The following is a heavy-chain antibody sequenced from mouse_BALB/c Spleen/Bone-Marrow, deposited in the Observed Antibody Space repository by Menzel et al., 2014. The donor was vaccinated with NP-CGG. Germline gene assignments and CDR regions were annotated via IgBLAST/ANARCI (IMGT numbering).Heavy chain of an antibody. CDR3: AIRYYAMDY. CDR1: GYTFXTYT. J-gene: IGHJ4*01. CDR2: IIPSSGYT. Sequence: QVQLQQSGAELARPGASVKMSCKAFGYTFXTYTIHWMKQRPGQGLEWIGYIIPSSGYTNYNQKFKDKATLTADKSSSTAYMQLSSLTPEDSAVYYCAIRYYAMDYWGQGTSVTVSS. D-gene: IGHD1-1*01. V-gene: IGHV1-4*01.